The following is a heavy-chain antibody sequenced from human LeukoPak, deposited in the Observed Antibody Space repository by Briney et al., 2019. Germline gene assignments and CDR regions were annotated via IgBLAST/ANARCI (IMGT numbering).Heavy chain of an antibody. D-gene: IGHD1-26*01. V-gene: IGHV1-46*03. CDR3: AGVREWELLKGNWFDP. CDR2: INPSGGST. J-gene: IGHJ5*02. Sequence: ASVKVSCKASGYTFTGYYMHWVRQAPGQGLEWMGIINPSGGSTSYAQKFQGRVTMTRDTSTSTVYMELSSLRSEDTAVYYCAGVREWELLKGNWFDPWGQGTLVTVSS. CDR1: GYTFTGYY.